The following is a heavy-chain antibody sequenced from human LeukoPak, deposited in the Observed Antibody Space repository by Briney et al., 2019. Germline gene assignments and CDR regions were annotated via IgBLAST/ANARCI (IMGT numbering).Heavy chain of an antibody. V-gene: IGHV3-21*01. CDR2: ISSSSSYI. J-gene: IGHJ4*02. CDR1: GFTFSSYS. CDR3: ARAPIAVAGTDY. D-gene: IGHD6-19*01. Sequence: GGSLRLSCAASGFTFSSYSMNWVRQAPGKGLEWFSSISSSSSYIYYADSVKGRFTISRDNAKNSLYLQMTSLRAEDTAVYYCARAPIAVAGTDYWGQGTLVTVSS.